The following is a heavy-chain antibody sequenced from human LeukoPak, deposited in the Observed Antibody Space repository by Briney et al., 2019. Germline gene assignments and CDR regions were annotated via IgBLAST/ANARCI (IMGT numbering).Heavy chain of an antibody. Sequence: GGSLRLSCAASGFTFSNYWLSWVRQAPGKGLEWVANITEDGSEKYYVDSLKGRFTISRDNAKNSLYLQMNSLRAEDTAVYYCARSRFVYAINYYYGMDVWGQGTTVTVSS. CDR1: GFTFSNYW. CDR3: ARSRFVYAINYYYGMDV. D-gene: IGHD2-8*01. V-gene: IGHV3-7*05. J-gene: IGHJ6*02. CDR2: ITEDGSEK.